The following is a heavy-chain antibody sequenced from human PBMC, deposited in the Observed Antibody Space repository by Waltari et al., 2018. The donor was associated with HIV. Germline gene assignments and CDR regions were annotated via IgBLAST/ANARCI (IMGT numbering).Heavy chain of an antibody. D-gene: IGHD3-16*01. CDR1: GYIFTDYY. V-gene: IGHV1-69-2*01. J-gene: IGHJ6*02. CDR2: RDPGDRET. CDR3: VSARRFDFGGGGDV. Sequence: EVQVEQSGAEVQKPGTTVKISCTVSGYIFTDYYIHWVEQAPGEGLVWRGRRDPGDRETQYARKFEDRVTISAGTTTGTAHMELRGLKSEDTAVYYCVSARRFDFGGGGDVWGHGTTVTVSS.